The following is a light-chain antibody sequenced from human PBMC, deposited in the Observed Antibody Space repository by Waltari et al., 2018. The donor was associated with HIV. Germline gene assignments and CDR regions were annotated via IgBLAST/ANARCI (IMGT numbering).Light chain of an antibody. V-gene: IGLV6-57*04. CDR3: QSCDSSAWV. CDR1: SGSIADNY. CDR2: EDN. Sequence: NFMLTQPHSVSESPGKTVTISCTRSSGSIADNYVQWYQQRPGSAPTTVIYEDNQRPSGVPDRFSGSIDSSSNSASLTISGLKTEDEADYYCQSCDSSAWVFGGGTKLTVL. J-gene: IGLJ3*02.